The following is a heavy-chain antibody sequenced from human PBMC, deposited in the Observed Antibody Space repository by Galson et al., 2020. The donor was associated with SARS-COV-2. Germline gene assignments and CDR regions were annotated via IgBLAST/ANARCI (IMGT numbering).Heavy chain of an antibody. D-gene: IGHD2-8*02. V-gene: IGHV1-18*01. CDR1: GYTFSSYG. Sequence: ASVKVSCKASGYTFSSYGVSWARQAPGQGLEWMGWISAQTGNTAYAQNLQGRVTLTTDKSTSTAYMALRSLRSDDTAVYYCARDRLGYCTGGVCYRSDYWGQGTLVTVSP. J-gene: IGHJ4*02. CDR2: ISAQTGNT. CDR3: ARDRLGYCTGGVCYRSDY.